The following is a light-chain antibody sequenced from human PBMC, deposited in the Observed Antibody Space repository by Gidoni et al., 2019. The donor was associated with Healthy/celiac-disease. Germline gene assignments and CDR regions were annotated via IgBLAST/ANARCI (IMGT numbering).Light chain of an antibody. CDR1: QSVSSN. V-gene: IGKV3-15*01. CDR2: GAS. Sequence: ELVMPQSPATLSVSPGERATLSCRASQSVSSNLAWYQQKPGQAPRLLIYGASTRATGIPARVSGSGSGTEFTLTISSRQSEDFAVYYCQQYNKWPWTFGQGTKVEIK. J-gene: IGKJ1*01. CDR3: QQYNKWPWT.